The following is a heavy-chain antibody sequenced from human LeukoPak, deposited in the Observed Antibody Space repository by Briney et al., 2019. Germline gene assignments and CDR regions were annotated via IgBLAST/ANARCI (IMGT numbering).Heavy chain of an antibody. CDR2: ISYAGSNK. J-gene: IGHJ3*01. V-gene: IGHV3-30*03. CDR1: GFTFSSVG. CDR3: ARDLVVAAAPGAFDL. Sequence: PGGSLRLSCAASGFTFSSVGMHWVRQAPGKGLEWVAVISYAGSNKYYADSVKGRFTISRDNATSSLYLQMNSLRAEDTAFYYCARDLVVAAAPGAFDLWGQGTMVTVSS. D-gene: IGHD2-15*01.